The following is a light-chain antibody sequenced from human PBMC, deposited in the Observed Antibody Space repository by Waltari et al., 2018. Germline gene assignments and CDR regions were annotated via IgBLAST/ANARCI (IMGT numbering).Light chain of an antibody. CDR3: RQRSNWPLFT. V-gene: IGKV3-11*01. Sequence: EIVLTQSPATLSLSPGDRATLSCRASQSVSSYLAWYQQKPGQAPRLLIYDASNMATGIPARFSGSGSGTDFALTISSLEPEDFAVYYCRQRSNWPLFTFGPGTKVDIK. CDR2: DAS. CDR1: QSVSSY. J-gene: IGKJ3*01.